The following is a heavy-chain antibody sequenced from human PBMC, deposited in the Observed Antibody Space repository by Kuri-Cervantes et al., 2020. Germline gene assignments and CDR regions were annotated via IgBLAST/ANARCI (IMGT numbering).Heavy chain of an antibody. Sequence: GSLRLSCAVYGGSFSGYYWSWIRQPPGKGLEWIGEINRGGSTNYNPSLKSRVTISVDTSRNQFSLKLNSVTAADTAAYYCASGYSSGWFFYWGQGTLVTVSS. V-gene: IGHV4-34*01. CDR3: ASGYSSGWFFY. CDR2: INRGGST. CDR1: GGSFSGYY. D-gene: IGHD6-13*01. J-gene: IGHJ4*02.